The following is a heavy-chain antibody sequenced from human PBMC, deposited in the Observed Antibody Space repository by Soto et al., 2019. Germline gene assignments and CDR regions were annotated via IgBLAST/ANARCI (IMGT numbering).Heavy chain of an antibody. V-gene: IGHV1-46*04. CDR3: VRQWPGSV. Sequence: QVQLVQSGAEVKKPGASVKVSCKASGYTFTSYHMHWVRQAPGQGLEWVGIINPSGGSTTNVQKLQGRVTLTSDTSTNTVYMELSSLRSEDTAVYYCVRQWPGSVWGQGTTVTVSS. CDR1: GYTFTSYH. CDR2: INPSGGST. J-gene: IGHJ6*02. D-gene: IGHD6-19*01.